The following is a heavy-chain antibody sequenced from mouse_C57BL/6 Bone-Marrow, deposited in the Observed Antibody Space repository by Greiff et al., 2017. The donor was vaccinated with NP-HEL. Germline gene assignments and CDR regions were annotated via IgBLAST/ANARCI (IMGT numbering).Heavy chain of an antibody. CDR3: ARLVITTVVAGGFDY. J-gene: IGHJ2*01. CDR2: IDPEDGET. CDR1: GFNIKDYY. V-gene: IGHV14-2*01. Sequence: EVQLQQSGAELVKPGASVKLSCTASGFNIKDYYMHWVKQRTEQGLEWIGRIDPEDGETKYAPKFQGKATITADTSSNTAYLQLSSLTSEYTAVYYCARLVITTVVAGGFDYWGQGTTLTVSS. D-gene: IGHD1-1*01.